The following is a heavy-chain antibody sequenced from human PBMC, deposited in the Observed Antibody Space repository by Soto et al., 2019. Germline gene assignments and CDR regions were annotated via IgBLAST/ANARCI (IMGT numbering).Heavy chain of an antibody. D-gene: IGHD3-10*01. CDR1: GYTFTSYG. J-gene: IGHJ5*02. Sequence: QVQLVQSGAEVKKPGASVKVSCKASGYTFTSYGISWVRQAPGQGLEWMGWIRAYNGNTNYAQKLQGRVTMTTDTTTSTAYMELMCLRSDDTAVSYCARDADDYYGSGRDNRFDPWGQGTLVTVSS. CDR3: ARDADDYYGSGRDNRFDP. CDR2: IRAYNGNT. V-gene: IGHV1-18*01.